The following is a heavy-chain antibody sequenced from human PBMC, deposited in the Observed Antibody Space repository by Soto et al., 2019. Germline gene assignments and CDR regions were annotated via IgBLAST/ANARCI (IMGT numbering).Heavy chain of an antibody. D-gene: IGHD3-3*01. CDR3: VRDFGWYFRSGYMDV. CDR1: GFDFSSYS. Sequence: EVQLVESGGGLVKPGGSLRLSCAASGFDFSSYSMNWVRQAPGKWLEWVSSINEDSSYIYYAHSLRGRFTISRDNAKESLYLQMNSLRAEDTAVYYCVRDFGWYFRSGYMDVWGDGATVTVSS. CDR2: INEDSSYI. V-gene: IGHV3-21*02. J-gene: IGHJ6*03.